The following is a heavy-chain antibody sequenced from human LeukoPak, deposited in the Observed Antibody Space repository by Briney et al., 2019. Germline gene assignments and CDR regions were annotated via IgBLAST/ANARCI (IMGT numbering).Heavy chain of an antibody. Sequence: KPSETLSLTCAVYGGSFSGYYWSWIRQPPGKGLEWIGEINHSGSTNYNPSLTSRVTMSVDTSKNQFSLQLSSVTAADTAVYYCARNYYYDSRAYPYFAYWGQGASVTVSS. CDR2: INHSGST. V-gene: IGHV4-34*01. J-gene: IGHJ4*02. CDR1: GGSFSGYY. CDR3: ARNYYYDSRAYPYFAY. D-gene: IGHD3-22*01.